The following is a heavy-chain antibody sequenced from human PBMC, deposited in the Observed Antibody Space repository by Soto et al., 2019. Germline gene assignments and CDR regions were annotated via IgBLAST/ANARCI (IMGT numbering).Heavy chain of an antibody. Sequence: SETLSLTCSVSGGSMNSIYYYWGWIRQPPGKGLEWIGYVSDSGSTTYNPSLQSRVAISADTSKSLFSLRLTSVTAADTAVYFCARLNRVRVGRGGPPSKPAADYWGQGTRVTVSS. D-gene: IGHD6-25*01. CDR3: ARLNRVRVGRGGPPSKPAADY. J-gene: IGHJ4*02. V-gene: IGHV4-39*01. CDR1: GGSMNSIYYY. CDR2: VSDSGST.